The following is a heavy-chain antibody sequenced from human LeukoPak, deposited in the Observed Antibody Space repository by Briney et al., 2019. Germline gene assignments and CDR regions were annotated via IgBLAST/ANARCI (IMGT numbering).Heavy chain of an antibody. D-gene: IGHD3-10*01. Sequence: ASVKVSCKDSGYTFTIYGLIWVRQTLGQGLERMGRISPYSDNTKYGQKFQDRVTMTTDKTTNTAYMELSTLRSDDTAVYYCAGSHRGSLSAPFDYWGQGTLVTVSS. V-gene: IGHV1-18*01. CDR1: GYTFTIYG. CDR3: AGSHRGSLSAPFDY. CDR2: ISPYSDNT. J-gene: IGHJ4*02.